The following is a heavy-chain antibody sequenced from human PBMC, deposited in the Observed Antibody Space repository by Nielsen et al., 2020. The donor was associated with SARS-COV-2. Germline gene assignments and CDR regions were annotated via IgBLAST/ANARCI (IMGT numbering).Heavy chain of an antibody. D-gene: IGHD3-3*01. V-gene: IGHV4-59*12. Sequence: SETLSLTCTVSGGSISSYYWSWIRQPPGKGLEWIGYIYYSGSTNYNPSLKSRVTISVDTSKNQFSLKLSSVTAADTAVYYCARDAGFWRGADFDYWGQGTLVTVSS. J-gene: IGHJ4*02. CDR2: IYYSGST. CDR3: ARDAGFWRGADFDY. CDR1: GGSISSYY.